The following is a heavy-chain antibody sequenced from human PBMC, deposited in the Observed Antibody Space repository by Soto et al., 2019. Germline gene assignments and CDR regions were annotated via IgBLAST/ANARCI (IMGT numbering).Heavy chain of an antibody. D-gene: IGHD2-15*01. J-gene: IGHJ6*04. CDR1: GYTFTSYG. CDR2: ISAYNGNT. V-gene: IGHV1-18*01. CDR3: ARQRDRGDAAFRYDCSSVAV. Sequence: QVQLVQSGAEVKKPGASVKVSCKASGYTFTSYGISWVRQAPGQGLEWMGWISAYNGNTNYAQKLQGRVTMTTDTSMSTANVELRSLRSDDTVVFHGARQRDRGDAAFRYDCSSVAVWGKGSTVTVSS.